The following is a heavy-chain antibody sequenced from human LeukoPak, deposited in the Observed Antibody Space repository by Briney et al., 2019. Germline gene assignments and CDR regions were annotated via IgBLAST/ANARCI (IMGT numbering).Heavy chain of an antibody. V-gene: IGHV3-23*01. Sequence: PGGSLRLSCAASGFTFSSYAMSWVRQAPGKGLEWVSAISGSGVTTYYADSVKGRFTISRDNSKNTLYLQMNSLRAEDTAVYYCAKSARASMVRGADFDYWGQGTLVTVSS. J-gene: IGHJ4*02. CDR1: GFTFSSYA. D-gene: IGHD3-10*01. CDR3: AKSARASMVRGADFDY. CDR2: ISGSGVTT.